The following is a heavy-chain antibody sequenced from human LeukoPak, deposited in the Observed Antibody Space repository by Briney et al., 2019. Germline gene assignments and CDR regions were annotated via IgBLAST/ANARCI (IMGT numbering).Heavy chain of an antibody. CDR1: GFTFSSYE. CDR3: AREGQPGTLDY. V-gene: IGHV3-48*03. D-gene: IGHD6-13*01. CDR2: ISSSGSTI. Sequence: GGSLRLSCAASGFTFSSYEMNWVRQAPGKGLEWVSYISSSGSTIYYADSVKGRFTISRDNSKNTLYLQMGSLRAEDMAVYYCAREGQPGTLDYWGQGTLVTVSP. J-gene: IGHJ4*02.